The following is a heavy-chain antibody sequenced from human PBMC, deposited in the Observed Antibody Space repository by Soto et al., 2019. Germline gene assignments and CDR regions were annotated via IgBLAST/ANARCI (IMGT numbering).Heavy chain of an antibody. V-gene: IGHV1-69*01. Sequence: QVQLVQSGAEVKKPGSSVKVSCKASGGTFSSYAISWVRQAPGQGLEWMGGIIPIFGTANYAHKFQGRVTITSDASTSKAYMALSSLRSEDTAVYYCVGRGWRYLDYWGQGTLVTVSS. J-gene: IGHJ4*02. D-gene: IGHD3-3*01. CDR1: GGTFSSYA. CDR2: IIPIFGTA. CDR3: VGRGWRYLDY.